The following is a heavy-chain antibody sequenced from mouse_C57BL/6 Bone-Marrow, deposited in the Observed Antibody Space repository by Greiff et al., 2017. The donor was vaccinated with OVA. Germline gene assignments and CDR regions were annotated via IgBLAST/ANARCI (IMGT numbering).Heavy chain of an antibody. D-gene: IGHD2-3*01. CDR1: GFTFSDYG. Sequence: EVMLVESGGGLVKPGGSLKLSCAASGFTFSDYGMHWVRQAPEKGLEWVAYISSGSSTIYYADTVKGRFTISRDNAKNTLFLQMTSLRSEDTAMYYCAHGYYLWWYFYVWGTGTTVTVSS. CDR2: ISSGSSTI. V-gene: IGHV5-17*01. J-gene: IGHJ1*03. CDR3: AHGYYLWWYFYV.